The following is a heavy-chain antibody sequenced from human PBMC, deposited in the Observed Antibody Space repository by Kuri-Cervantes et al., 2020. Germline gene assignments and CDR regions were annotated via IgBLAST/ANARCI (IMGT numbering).Heavy chain of an antibody. V-gene: IGHV3-21*01. CDR1: GFTFSTYS. CDR3: ARSPR. CDR2: ISSSNSYI. J-gene: IGHJ4*02. Sequence: GESLKISCAASGFTFSTYSINWVRQAPGKGLEWVSSISSSNSYIYYADSVKGRFTISRDNAKNSLYLQMNSLRAEDTAVYYCARSPRWGQGTLVTVSS.